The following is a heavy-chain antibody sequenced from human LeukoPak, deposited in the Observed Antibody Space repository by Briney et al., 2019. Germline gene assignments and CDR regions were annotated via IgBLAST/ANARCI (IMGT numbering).Heavy chain of an antibody. D-gene: IGHD3-22*01. CDR3: TTEFVVVFSAFN. CDR2: IKSEADGGTT. J-gene: IGHJ1*01. CDR1: GFTFSNAW. Sequence: GGSLRLSCAASGFTFSNAWMTWVRQAPGKGLEWVGRIKSEADGGTTDYAAPVKGRFSISRDDSKNTLYLQMNSLKSEDTAVYYCTTEFVVVFSAFNWGRGTLVSVS. V-gene: IGHV3-15*01.